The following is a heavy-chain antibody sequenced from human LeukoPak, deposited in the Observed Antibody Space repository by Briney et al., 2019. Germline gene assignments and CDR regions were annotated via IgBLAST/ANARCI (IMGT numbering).Heavy chain of an antibody. J-gene: IGHJ3*02. Sequence: SETLSLTCTVSGGSISSYYRSWIRQPPGKGLEWIGYIYYSGSTNYNPSLKSRVTISVDTSKNQFSLKLSSVTAADPAVYYCARDGTISDAFDIWGQGTMVTVSS. CDR1: GGSISSYY. CDR3: ARDGTISDAFDI. CDR2: IYYSGST. V-gene: IGHV4-59*01. D-gene: IGHD3-3*01.